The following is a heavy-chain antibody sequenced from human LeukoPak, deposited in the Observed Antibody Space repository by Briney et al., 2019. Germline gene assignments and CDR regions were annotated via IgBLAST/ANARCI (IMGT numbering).Heavy chain of an antibody. CDR2: ISGSGGTA. Sequence: PGGSLRLSYAASGFTFSIYAMSWVRQAPGKGLEWVSAISGSGGTAYYADSVKGRFTISRDNSKNTLYLQMNSLRAEDTAVYYCARDSSSWLEYFQHWGQGTLVTVSS. CDR1: GFTFSIYA. V-gene: IGHV3-23*01. D-gene: IGHD6-13*01. CDR3: ARDSSSWLEYFQH. J-gene: IGHJ1*01.